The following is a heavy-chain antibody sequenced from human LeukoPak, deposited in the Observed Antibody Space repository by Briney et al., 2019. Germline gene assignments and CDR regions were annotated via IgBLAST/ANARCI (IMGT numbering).Heavy chain of an antibody. CDR1: GFTFSSYS. J-gene: IGHJ4*02. CDR2: ISSSSSYI. V-gene: IGHV3-21*01. D-gene: IGHD6-13*01. CDR3: ARDFSIAAAGAFFDY. Sequence: PGRSLRLSCAASGFTFSSYSMNWVRQAPGKGLEWVSSISSSSSYIYYADSVKGRFTISRDNAKNSLYLQMNSLRAEDTAVYYCARDFSIAAAGAFFDYWGQGTLVTVSS.